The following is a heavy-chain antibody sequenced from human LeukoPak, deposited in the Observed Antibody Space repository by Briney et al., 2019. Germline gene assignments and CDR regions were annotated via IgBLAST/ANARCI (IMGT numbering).Heavy chain of an antibody. D-gene: IGHD1-26*01. V-gene: IGHV3-21*01. J-gene: IGHJ4*02. CDR2: ISSSSSYI. CDR1: GFTFSSYS. CDR3: ARDWGEPLGGYFDY. Sequence: GGSLRLSCAASGFTFSSYSMNWVREAPGKGLEGVSSISSSSSYIYYADSVRGRFTISRDNAKNSVYLQMNSLRAEDTAVYYCARDWGEPLGGYFDYWGQGTLVTVSS.